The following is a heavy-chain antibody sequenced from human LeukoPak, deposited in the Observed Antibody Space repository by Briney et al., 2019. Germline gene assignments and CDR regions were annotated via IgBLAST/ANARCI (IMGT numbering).Heavy chain of an antibody. V-gene: IGHV3-48*01. CDR1: GFTFISHS. D-gene: IGHD1-26*01. Sequence: GGSLRLSCAAAGFTFISHSINWVGQAPGKWLEWVSYISSSSNTIYYADSVKGRFTISRDNAKNSLYLQMNSLRAEDTAVYYCARDRSRIVGAPSGYFDYWGQGTLVTVSS. CDR3: ARDRSRIVGAPSGYFDY. J-gene: IGHJ4*02. CDR2: ISSSSNTI.